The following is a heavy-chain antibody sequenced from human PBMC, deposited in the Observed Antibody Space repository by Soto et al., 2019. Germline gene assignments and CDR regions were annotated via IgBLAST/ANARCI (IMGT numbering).Heavy chain of an antibody. J-gene: IGHJ5*02. CDR2: IYYSGST. CDR3: ARHWNDILTGYNNWFDP. D-gene: IGHD3-9*01. CDR1: GGSISSSSYY. Sequence: SETLSLTCIVSGGSISSSSYYWGWIRQPPGKGLEWIGSIYYSGSTYYNPSLKSRVTISVDTSKNQFSLNLTSVTAADTAVYYCARHWNDILTGYNNWFDPWGQGTLVTVSS. V-gene: IGHV4-39*01.